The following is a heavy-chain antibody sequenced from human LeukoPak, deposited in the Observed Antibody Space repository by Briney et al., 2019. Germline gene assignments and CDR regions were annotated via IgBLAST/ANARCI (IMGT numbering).Heavy chain of an antibody. D-gene: IGHD3-22*01. CDR1: GGSISSSPYY. CDR3: ARQLHYGHKHMYYYDSSGYRYFDY. Sequence: PSETLSLTCTVSGGSISSSPYYWGWIRQPPGKGLEWIGSIYYSGSTYYNPSLKSRVTISVDTSKNQFSLKLSSVTAADTAVYYCARQLHYGHKHMYYYDSSGYRYFDYWGQGTLVTVSS. CDR2: IYYSGST. J-gene: IGHJ4*02. V-gene: IGHV4-39*01.